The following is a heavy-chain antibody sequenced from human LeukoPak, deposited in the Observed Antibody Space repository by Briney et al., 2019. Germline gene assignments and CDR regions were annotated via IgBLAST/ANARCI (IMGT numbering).Heavy chain of an antibody. J-gene: IGHJ3*02. Sequence: PSETLSLTCAVSGGSISSGGYSWRWIRQPPGKGLEWIGYIYHSGSTYYNPSLKSRVTISVDRSKNQFSLKLSSVTAADTAVYYCARTSKAARRANAFDIWGQGTMVTVSS. CDR3: ARTSKAARRANAFDI. V-gene: IGHV4-30-2*01. CDR1: GGSISSGGYS. CDR2: IYHSGST. D-gene: IGHD6-6*01.